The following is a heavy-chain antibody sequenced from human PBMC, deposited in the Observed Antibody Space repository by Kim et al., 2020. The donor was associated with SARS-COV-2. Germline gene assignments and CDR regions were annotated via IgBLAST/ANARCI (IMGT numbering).Heavy chain of an antibody. D-gene: IGHD6-19*01. CDR1: GYTLTELS. CDR2: FDPEDGET. CDR3: ATAPGIAVAGTVPNWFDP. V-gene: IGHV1-24*01. Sequence: ASVKVSCKVSGYTLTELSMHWVRQAPGKGLEWMGGFDPEDGETIYAQKFQGRVTMTEDTSTDTAYMELSSLRSEDTAVYYCATAPGIAVAGTVPNWFDPWGQGTLVTVSS. J-gene: IGHJ5*02.